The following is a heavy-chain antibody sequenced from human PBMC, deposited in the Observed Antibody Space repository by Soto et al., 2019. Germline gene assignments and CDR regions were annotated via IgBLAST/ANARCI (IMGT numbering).Heavy chain of an antibody. CDR3: ARDSVYYGDYELNYFDY. Sequence: QVQLVESGGGLVKPGGSLRLSYAASGFTFSDYYMSWIRQAPGKGLEWVSYIRSSSSYTNYADSVKGRFTISRDNAKNSLYLQMNSLRAEDTAVYYCARDSVYYGDYELNYFDYWGQGTLVTVSS. CDR2: IRSSSSYT. J-gene: IGHJ4*02. V-gene: IGHV3-11*05. CDR1: GFTFSDYY. D-gene: IGHD4-17*01.